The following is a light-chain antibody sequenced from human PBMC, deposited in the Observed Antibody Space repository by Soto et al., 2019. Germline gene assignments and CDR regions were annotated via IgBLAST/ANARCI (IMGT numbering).Light chain of an antibody. J-gene: IGKJ1*01. Sequence: TLSLSPGERATLSCRASQSVTNSLAWYQQQPGQAPRLLIYHASNRATGVPARFSGSGSGTDFTLTISSLEPADFSVYYCQHRRTFGQGTKVDIK. CDR3: QHRRT. CDR1: QSVTNS. V-gene: IGKV3-11*01. CDR2: HAS.